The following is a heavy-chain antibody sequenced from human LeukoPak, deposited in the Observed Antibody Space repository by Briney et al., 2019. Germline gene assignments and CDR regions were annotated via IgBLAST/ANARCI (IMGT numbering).Heavy chain of an antibody. D-gene: IGHD2-8*01. CDR1: GFTFSSFG. Sequence: PGRSLRLSCAASGFTFSSFGMHWVRQAPGKGPEWVAVTSYDGSIKEYADSVKGRFTISRDNSKNSLYLQMNSLRAEDTAVYYCARVYLERLTAGYFDHWGQGTWVTVSP. V-gene: IGHV3-30-3*01. CDR3: ARVYLERLTAGYFDH. CDR2: TSYDGSIK. J-gene: IGHJ4*02.